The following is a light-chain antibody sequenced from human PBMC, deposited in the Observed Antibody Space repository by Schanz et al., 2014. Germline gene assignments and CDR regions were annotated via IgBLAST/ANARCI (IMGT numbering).Light chain of an antibody. V-gene: IGKV3-11*01. CDR3: QQRSNWPLT. Sequence: EVVLTQSPATLSLAPGEKATLSCRASQRVTSYVAWYQHKNGQAPRLLIYDASARATGVPARFSGSGSGTDFTLTISALEPEDFAVYHCQQRSNWPLTFGGGTKVEIK. CDR2: DAS. CDR1: QRVTSY. J-gene: IGKJ4*01.